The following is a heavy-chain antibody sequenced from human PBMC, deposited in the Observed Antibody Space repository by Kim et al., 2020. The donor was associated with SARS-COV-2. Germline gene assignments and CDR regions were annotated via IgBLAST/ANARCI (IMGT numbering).Heavy chain of an antibody. CDR2: ICFSGST. Sequence: SETLSLTCTVSGASITDSCWSWIRQPAGKGLEWIGRICFSGSTNYTPSLKSRATISADTSKNQFSLNLYSVTAADTAVYYCVKGGGGFVHDYWGQGTLVSVSS. D-gene: IGHD3-16*01. V-gene: IGHV4-4*07. J-gene: IGHJ4*02. CDR1: GASITDSC. CDR3: VKGGGGFVHDY.